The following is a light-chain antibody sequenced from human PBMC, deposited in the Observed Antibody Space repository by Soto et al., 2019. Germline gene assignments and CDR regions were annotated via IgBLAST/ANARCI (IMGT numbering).Light chain of an antibody. CDR2: LGS. CDR1: QSLLHSNGFNY. Sequence: DIVMTQSPLSLAVTPGEPASISCRSSQSLLHSNGFNYLDWYLQKPGQSPQLLIYLGSYRASGGPDRFSGGGSGTDFTLKISRVEADDVGVYYCLQTLQTPYTFGQGTKLEIK. J-gene: IGKJ2*01. V-gene: IGKV2-28*01. CDR3: LQTLQTPYT.